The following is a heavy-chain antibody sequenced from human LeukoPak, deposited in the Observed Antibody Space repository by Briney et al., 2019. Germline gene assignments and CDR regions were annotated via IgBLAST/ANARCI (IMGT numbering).Heavy chain of an antibody. CDR2: ISSSSSYI. D-gene: IGHD3-22*01. CDR1: GFTFSSYS. V-gene: IGHV3-21*04. J-gene: IGHJ4*02. Sequence: PGGSLRLSCAASGFTFSSYSMNWARQAPGKGLEWVSSISSSSSYIYYADSVKGRFTITRDNAKNSLYLQMNSLRAEDTAVYYCAREGDYYYDSSGYYGVYWGQGTLVTVSS. CDR3: AREGDYYYDSSGYYGVY.